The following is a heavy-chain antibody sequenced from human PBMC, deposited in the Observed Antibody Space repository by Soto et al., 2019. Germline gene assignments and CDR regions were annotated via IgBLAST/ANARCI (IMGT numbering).Heavy chain of an antibody. Sequence: PGGSLRLSCAASGFTFSSCAMSWVRQAPGKGLEWVSAISGSGGSTYYADSVKGRFTISRDNSKNTLYLQMNSLRAEDTAVYYCAKDQSGVRSTGFDYWGQGTLVTVSS. D-gene: IGHD3-10*01. CDR2: ISGSGGST. J-gene: IGHJ4*02. V-gene: IGHV3-23*01. CDR3: AKDQSGVRSTGFDY. CDR1: GFTFSSCA.